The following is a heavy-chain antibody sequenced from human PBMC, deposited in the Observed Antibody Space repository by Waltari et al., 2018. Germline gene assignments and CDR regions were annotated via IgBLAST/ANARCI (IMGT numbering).Heavy chain of an antibody. V-gene: IGHV4-38-2*02. D-gene: IGHD6-13*01. CDR3: ARDQLNPAAAGNWFDP. CDR2: IYHSGST. CDR1: GYSISSGYY. J-gene: IGHJ5*02. Sequence: QVQLQESGPGLVKPSETLSLTCAVSGYSISSGYYWGWMRQPPGKGLEWIGSIYHSGSTYYNPSLKSRVTISVDTSKNQFSLKLSSVTAADTAVYYCARDQLNPAAAGNWFDPWGQGTLVTVSS.